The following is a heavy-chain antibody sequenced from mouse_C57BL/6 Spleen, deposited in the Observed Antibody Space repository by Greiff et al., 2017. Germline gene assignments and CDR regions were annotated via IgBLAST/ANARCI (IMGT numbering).Heavy chain of an antibody. CDR2: IHPSDSDN. CDR3: AISLYYGSSYDY. J-gene: IGHJ2*01. Sequence: VQLQQPGAELVKPGASVKVSCKASGYTFTSYWMHWVKQRPGQGLEWIGRIHPSDSDNNYNQKFKGKATLTVDKSSSTAYMQLSGLTSEDSAVYYCAISLYYGSSYDYWGQGTTLTVSS. D-gene: IGHD1-1*01. V-gene: IGHV1-74*01. CDR1: GYTFTSYW.